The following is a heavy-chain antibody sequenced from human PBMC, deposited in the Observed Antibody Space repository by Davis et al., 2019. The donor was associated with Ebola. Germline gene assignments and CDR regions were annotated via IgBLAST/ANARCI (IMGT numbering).Heavy chain of an antibody. CDR1: GFTFSTYG. D-gene: IGHD3-3*01. CDR2: ISYHGKNI. V-gene: IGHV3-30*03. CDR3: ARAIFGWYYYYMDV. J-gene: IGHJ6*03. Sequence: GGSLRLSCAASGFTFSTYGMSWVRQAPGKGLEWVAFISYHGKNIPYADSVWGRFTISRDNSKNTLYLQMNSLRPEDTAMYYCARAIFGWYYYYMDVWGKGTTVTVSS.